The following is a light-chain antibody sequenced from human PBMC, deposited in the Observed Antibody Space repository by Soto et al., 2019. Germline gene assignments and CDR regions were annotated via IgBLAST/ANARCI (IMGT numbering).Light chain of an antibody. V-gene: IGLV2-14*01. CDR2: EVT. Sequence: QSALTQPASVSASPGQSIAISCSGTSSDVGAYDYVSWYQHHPGKAPKLIIYEVTYRPSGVSNRFSASKSGNTASLTISGLQAEDEADYYCSSYTMSSTYVFGTGTKLTVL. CDR3: SSYTMSSTYV. CDR1: SSDVGAYDY. J-gene: IGLJ1*01.